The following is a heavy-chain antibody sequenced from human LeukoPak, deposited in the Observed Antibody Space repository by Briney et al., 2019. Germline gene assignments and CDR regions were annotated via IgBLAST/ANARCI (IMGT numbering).Heavy chain of an antibody. V-gene: IGHV3-30*03. Sequence: PGGSLRLSCAASGFTFSSYGMHWVRQAPGKGLEWVAVISYDGSNKYYADSVKGRFTISRDNSKNTLYLQMNSLRAEDTAVYYCATLHSYSSELFDYWGQGTLVTVSP. D-gene: IGHD6-19*01. CDR1: GFTFSSYG. CDR3: ATLHSYSSELFDY. CDR2: ISYDGSNK. J-gene: IGHJ4*02.